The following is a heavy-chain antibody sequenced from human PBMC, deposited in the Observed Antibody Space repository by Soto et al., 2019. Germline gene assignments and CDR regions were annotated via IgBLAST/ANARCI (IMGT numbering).Heavy chain of an antibody. CDR3: ARDVLRFLEWSVTYFDY. V-gene: IGHV3-21*01. J-gene: IGHJ4*02. CDR2: ISSSSSYI. CDR1: GFTFSSYS. D-gene: IGHD3-3*01. Sequence: GGSLRLSCAASGFTFSSYSMNWVRQAPGKGLEWVSSISSSSSYIYYADSVKGRFTISRDNAKNSLYLQMNSLRAEDTAVYYCARDVLRFLEWSVTYFDYWGQGTLVTVSS.